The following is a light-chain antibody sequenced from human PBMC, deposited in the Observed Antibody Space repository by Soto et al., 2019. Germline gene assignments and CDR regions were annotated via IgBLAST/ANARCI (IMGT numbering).Light chain of an antibody. CDR3: QQAGSVPFS. CDR2: IAS. CDR1: QDIGTW. V-gene: IGKV1-12*01. J-gene: IGKJ3*01. Sequence: DIPLTPSPSSVSASVGDRVTITCRASQDIGTWLAWYQQKPGKDPKLLIYIASNLQSVVPSRFSGSGSWTDFNLTISSLLPEDFATYNCQQAGSVPFSVGPGTKVDFK.